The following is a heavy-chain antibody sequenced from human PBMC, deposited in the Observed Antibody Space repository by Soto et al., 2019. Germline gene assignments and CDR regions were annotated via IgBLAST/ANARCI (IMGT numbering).Heavy chain of an antibody. CDR1: GGYISSYY. CDR2: IYYSRST. V-gene: IGHV4-59*01. CDR3: ARAFGSTMPSLF. Sequence: PSETLSLTCTVSGGYISSYYWTWIRQPPGKGLEWIGYIYYSRSTNYNPSLKSRVTMSIDTSKNQFSLKLSSVTAADTAVYYCARAFGSTMPSLFWGQGTLVTVSS. J-gene: IGHJ4*02. D-gene: IGHD2-2*01.